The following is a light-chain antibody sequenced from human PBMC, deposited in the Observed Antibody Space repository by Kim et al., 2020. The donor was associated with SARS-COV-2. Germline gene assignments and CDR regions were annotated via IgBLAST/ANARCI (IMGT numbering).Light chain of an antibody. CDR3: QQRSNWPPRLT. V-gene: IGKV3-11*01. CDR2: DAS. Sequence: EIVLTQSPATLSLSPGERATLSCRASQSVSSYLAWYQQKPGQAPRLLIYDASNRATGIPARFSGSGSGTDFTLTISSLEPEDFAVYFCQQRSNWPPRLTFGGGTKVDIK. CDR1: QSVSSY. J-gene: IGKJ4*01.